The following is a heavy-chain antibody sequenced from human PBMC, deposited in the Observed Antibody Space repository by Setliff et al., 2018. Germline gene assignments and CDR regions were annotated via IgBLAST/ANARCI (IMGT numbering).Heavy chain of an antibody. D-gene: IGHD3-22*01. J-gene: IGHJ5*02. CDR3: ARGKNGSRQLVVLGWFDP. CDR1: GGSFSGYY. Sequence: SETLSLTCAVYGGSFSGYYWSWIRQPPGKGLEWIGEINHSGSTNYNPSLKSRVTISVDTSKNQFSLKLSSVTAADTAVYYCARGKNGSRQLVVLGWFDPWGQGTLVTV. V-gene: IGHV4-34*01. CDR2: INHSGST.